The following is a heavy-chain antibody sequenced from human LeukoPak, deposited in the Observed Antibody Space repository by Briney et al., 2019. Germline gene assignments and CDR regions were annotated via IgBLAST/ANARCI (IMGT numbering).Heavy chain of an antibody. CDR1: GGSISSSSYY. J-gene: IGHJ6*03. Sequence: PSETLSLTCTVSGGSISSSSYYWGWIRQPPGKGLEWIGSIYYSGSTYYNPSLKSRVTISVDTSKNQFSLKLSSVTAADTAVYYCARVDYYGSGSYNSYYYYMDVWGKGTTVTVSS. CDR3: ARVDYYGSGSYNSYYYYMDV. D-gene: IGHD3-10*01. V-gene: IGHV4-39*07. CDR2: IYYSGST.